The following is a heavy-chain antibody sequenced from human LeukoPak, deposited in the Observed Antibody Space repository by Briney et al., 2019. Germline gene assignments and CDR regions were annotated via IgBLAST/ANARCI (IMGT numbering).Heavy chain of an antibody. D-gene: IGHD5-18*01. Sequence: GGSLRLSCAASVFTFSSYSMSWVRKAPGKGLEWVSSISSGSKYIYNADSGKGGFTISRDTAKKSLYLQMNSLRAEDTAVYYCARALSYSYGSMDFWGQGTLVIVSS. CDR3: ARALSYSYGSMDF. CDR1: VFTFSSYS. J-gene: IGHJ4*02. V-gene: IGHV3-21*01. CDR2: ISSGSKYI.